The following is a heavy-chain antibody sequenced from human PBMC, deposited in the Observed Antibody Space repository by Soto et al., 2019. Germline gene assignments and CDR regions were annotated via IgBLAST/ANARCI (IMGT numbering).Heavy chain of an antibody. V-gene: IGHV4-34*01. CDR3: ARVAGGIVEAYYYHRKED. Sequence: SETLSLTCAVYGGSFSGYYWSWIRQPPGKGLEWIGEINHSGSTNHNPSFKSRVTISVDTSKNQFSLNLRSMTAADTAVYYCARVAGGIVEAYYYHRKEDCGKGPPATDPS. CDR1: GGSFSGYY. CDR2: INHSGST. J-gene: IGHJ6*04. D-gene: IGHD2-15*01.